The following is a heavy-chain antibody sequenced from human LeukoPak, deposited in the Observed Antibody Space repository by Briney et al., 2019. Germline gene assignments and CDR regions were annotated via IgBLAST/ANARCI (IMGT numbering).Heavy chain of an antibody. D-gene: IGHD2-15*01. J-gene: IGHJ4*02. CDR3: ARDSSAAPHSY. V-gene: IGHV3-7*01. CDR2: IKEEGSEK. CDR1: GFTFSGYL. Sequence: PGGSLRLSCAASGFTFSGYLMSWVRQAPGKGLEWVANIKEEGSEKYYVDSVKGRFIISRDNAKNSLYLQMNSLRAEDTAVYYCARDSSAAPHSYWGQGTLVPVFS.